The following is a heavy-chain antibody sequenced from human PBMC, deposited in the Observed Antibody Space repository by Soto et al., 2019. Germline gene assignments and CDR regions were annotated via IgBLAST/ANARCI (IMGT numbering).Heavy chain of an antibody. D-gene: IGHD2-15*01. CDR1: GGSISSGGYS. CDR2: IYHSGST. CDR3: ARGLDCSGGSCYRTGLYYYGMDV. J-gene: IGHJ6*02. V-gene: IGHV4-30-2*01. Sequence: SETLSLTCAVSGGSISSGGYSWSWIRQPPGKGLEWIGYIYHSGSTYYNPSLKSRVTISVDRSKNQFSLKLSSVTAADTAVYYCARGLDCSGGSCYRTGLYYYGMDVWGQGTTVTVSS.